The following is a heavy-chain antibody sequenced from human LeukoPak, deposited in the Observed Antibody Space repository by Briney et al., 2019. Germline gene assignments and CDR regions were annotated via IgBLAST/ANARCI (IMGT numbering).Heavy chain of an antibody. Sequence: KPSETLSLTCAVYGGSFSGYYWSWIRHPPGKGLEWIGEINHSGSTNYNPSLKSRVTISVDTSKNQFSLKLSSVTAADTAVYYCARGLNYWGQGTLVTVSS. CDR1: GGSFSGYY. CDR2: INHSGST. V-gene: IGHV4-34*01. CDR3: ARGLNY. J-gene: IGHJ4*02.